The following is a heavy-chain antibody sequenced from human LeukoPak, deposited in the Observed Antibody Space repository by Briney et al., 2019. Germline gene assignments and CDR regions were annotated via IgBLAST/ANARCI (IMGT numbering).Heavy chain of an antibody. CDR2: INSDGSWT. V-gene: IGHV3-74*01. J-gene: IGHJ4*02. Sequence: GGSLRLSCAASGNYWMHWVRQAPGKGLVWVSHINSDGSWTSYADSVKGRFTISKDNAKNTVYLQMNGLRAEDTAVYYCVSFYETYWGRGTLVTVSS. D-gene: IGHD2/OR15-2a*01. CDR1: GNYW. CDR3: VSFYETY.